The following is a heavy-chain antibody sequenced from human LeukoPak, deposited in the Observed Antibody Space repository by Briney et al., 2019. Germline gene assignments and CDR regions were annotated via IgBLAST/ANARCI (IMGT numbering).Heavy chain of an antibody. CDR3: ASREWFGELAAEY. D-gene: IGHD3-10*01. J-gene: IGHJ4*02. V-gene: IGHV4-34*01. CDR1: GGSFSGYY. Sequence: PSETLSLTCAVYGGSFSGYYWSWIRQPPGKGLEWIGEINHSGSTNYNPSLKSRVTISVDTSKNQFSLKLSSVTAADTAVYYCASREWFGELAAEYWGQRTLVTVSS. CDR2: INHSGST.